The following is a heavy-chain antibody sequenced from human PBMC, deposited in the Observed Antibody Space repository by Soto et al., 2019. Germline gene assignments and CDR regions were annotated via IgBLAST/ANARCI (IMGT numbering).Heavy chain of an antibody. J-gene: IGHJ4*02. CDR2: INPNSGGT. V-gene: IGHV1-2*04. Sequence: QVQLVQSGAEVKKPGASVKVSCKASGYTFTGYYMHWVRQAPGQGLEWMGWINPNSGGTNYAQKFQGWVTMTMDTSISTAYMELSRLRSDDTAVYYCARDAYYDFWSGPSLSFDYWGQGTLVTVSS. CDR3: ARDAYYDFWSGPSLSFDY. D-gene: IGHD3-3*01. CDR1: GYTFTGYY.